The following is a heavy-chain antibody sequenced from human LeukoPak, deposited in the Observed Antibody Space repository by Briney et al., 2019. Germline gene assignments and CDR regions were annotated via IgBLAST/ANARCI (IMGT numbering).Heavy chain of an antibody. CDR3: ARAQGGYSYGGNFDY. CDR1: GFTFSTYT. D-gene: IGHD5-18*01. J-gene: IGHJ4*02. V-gene: IGHV3-21*01. CDR2: ISSSTTYI. Sequence: GGSLRLSCAASGFTFSTYTMNWVRQAPGKGLEWVSSISSSTTYIYYADSLKGRFTISRDNAKTSLYLQMNSLRDEDTVVYYCARAQGGYSYGGNFDYWGQGTLVTVSS.